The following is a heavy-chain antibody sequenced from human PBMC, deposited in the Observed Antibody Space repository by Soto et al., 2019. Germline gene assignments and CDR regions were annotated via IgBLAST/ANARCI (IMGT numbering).Heavy chain of an antibody. Sequence: EVQLVESGGGLVQPGGSLRLSCAASGFTFSSYSMNWVRQAPGKGLEWVSYISSSSSTINYADSVKGRFTISRDNAKNSLYLQMNSLRAEDTALYYCARVVGGSRKLDCWGQGTLVTVSS. CDR1: GFTFSSYS. CDR2: ISSSSSTI. D-gene: IGHD1-26*01. CDR3: ARVVGGSRKLDC. J-gene: IGHJ4*02. V-gene: IGHV3-48*01.